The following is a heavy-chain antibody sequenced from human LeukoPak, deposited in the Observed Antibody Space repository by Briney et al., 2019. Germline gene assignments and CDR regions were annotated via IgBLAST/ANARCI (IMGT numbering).Heavy chain of an antibody. CDR2: ISSSSIYI. D-gene: IGHD6-13*01. J-gene: IGHJ4*02. Sequence: PGGSLRLSCAASGFTFSSYSMNWVRQAPGKGLEWVSSISSSSIYIYYADSVKGRFTISRDNAKNSLYLQMNSLRAEDTAVYYCASIRMGAAAGYDPYYFDYWGQGTLVTVSS. CDR1: GFTFSSYS. CDR3: ASIRMGAAAGYDPYYFDY. V-gene: IGHV3-21*01.